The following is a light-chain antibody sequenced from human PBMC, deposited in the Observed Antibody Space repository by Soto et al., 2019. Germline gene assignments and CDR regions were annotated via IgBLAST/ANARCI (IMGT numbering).Light chain of an antibody. Sequence: QSVLTQPPSVSGAPGQRVTISCTGSSSSIGAGYDVHWYRQLPGTAPKLLIYGNNNRPSGVPDRFSGSKSGTSASLAITGLQADDDADYYCQSYDSSLSGVVFGGGTKLTVL. CDR2: GNN. V-gene: IGLV1-40*01. CDR3: QSYDSSLSGVV. CDR1: SSSIGAGYD. J-gene: IGLJ2*01.